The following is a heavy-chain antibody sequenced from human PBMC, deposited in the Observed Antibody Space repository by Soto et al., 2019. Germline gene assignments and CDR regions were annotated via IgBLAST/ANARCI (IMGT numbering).Heavy chain of an antibody. CDR1: GGTFSNFA. V-gene: IGHV1-69*12. J-gene: IGHJ4*02. CDR3: ARGPDYEGYFDY. Sequence: QVRLVQSGAEVKKPGSSVKVSCKASGGTFSNFANNWVRQAPGQWLEWMGGIILPFGVPHYAQKFQGRVTIAADESMTTVYMDLSGLRSEDAAVYYCARGPDYEGYFDYWGQGTLVTVSS. D-gene: IGHD4-17*01. CDR2: IILPFGVP.